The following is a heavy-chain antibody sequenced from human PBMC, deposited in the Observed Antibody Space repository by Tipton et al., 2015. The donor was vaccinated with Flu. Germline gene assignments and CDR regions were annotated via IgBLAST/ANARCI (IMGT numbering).Heavy chain of an antibody. CDR1: GFTFSDYY. CDR3: VKAVGPGNGAAQH. CDR2: INSTGDFV. D-gene: IGHD1-26*01. J-gene: IGHJ1*01. V-gene: IGHV3-11*01. Sequence: SLRLSCAASGFTFSDYYMSWIRQTPGRGLEWLSYINSTGDFVFYADSVRGRFTISRDNARHSLYLQMNALRAEDTALYFCVKAVGPGNGAAQHWGQGTLVTVSS.